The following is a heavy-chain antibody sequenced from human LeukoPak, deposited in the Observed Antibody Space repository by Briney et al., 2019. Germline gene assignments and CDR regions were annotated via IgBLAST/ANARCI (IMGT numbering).Heavy chain of an antibody. V-gene: IGHV1-46*01. CDR2: INPGAGTT. J-gene: IGHJ4*02. Sequence: ASVKVSCKASGYTFTSYGISWVRQAPGQGLEWLGIINPGAGTTNYAQKFQGRVTMTRDMSTSTVYMEVSSLRSEDTAVYYCATVAVAGTATGRFDYWGQGTLVTVSS. CDR3: ATVAVAGTATGRFDY. D-gene: IGHD6-19*01. CDR1: GYTFTSYG.